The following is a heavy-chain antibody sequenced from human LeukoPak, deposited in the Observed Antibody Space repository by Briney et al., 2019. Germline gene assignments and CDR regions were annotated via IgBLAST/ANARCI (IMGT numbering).Heavy chain of an antibody. CDR2: IYTSGST. Sequence: PSQTLSLTCTVSGGSISSGSYYWSWIRQPAGKGLEWIGRIYTSGSTNYNPSLKSRVTISVDTSKNQFSLKLSSVTAADTAVYYCARGQSSSWYGYYFDYWGQGTLVTVSS. J-gene: IGHJ4*02. D-gene: IGHD6-13*01. CDR1: GGSISSGSYY. CDR3: ARGQSSSWYGYYFDY. V-gene: IGHV4-61*02.